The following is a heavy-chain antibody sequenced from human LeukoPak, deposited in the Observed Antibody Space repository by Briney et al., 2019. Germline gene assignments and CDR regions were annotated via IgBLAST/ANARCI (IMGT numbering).Heavy chain of an antibody. CDR3: ANMSPMHHYYYYGMGV. D-gene: IGHD2-2*01. J-gene: IGHJ6*02. CDR1: GFTFSSYS. CDR2: ISSSSSYI. V-gene: IGHV3-21*01. Sequence: GGSLRLSCAASGFTFSSYSMNWVRQAPGKGLEWVSSISSSSSYIYYADSVKGRFTISRDNAKNSLYLQMNSLRAEDTAVYYCANMSPMHHYYYYGMGVWGQGTTVTVSS.